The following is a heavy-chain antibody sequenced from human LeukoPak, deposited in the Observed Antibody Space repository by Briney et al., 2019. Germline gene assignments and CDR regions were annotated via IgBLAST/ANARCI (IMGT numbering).Heavy chain of an antibody. D-gene: IGHD1-14*01. V-gene: IGHV3-43*01. Sequence: GGSLRLSCAASGFTVSSNYMSWVRQAPGKGLEWVSLISWDGGSTYYADSVKGRFTISRDNSKNSLYLQMNSLRTEDTALYYCAKDGKNHFDSWGQGALVTVSS. CDR2: ISWDGGST. CDR3: AKDGKNHFDS. J-gene: IGHJ4*02. CDR1: GFTVSSNY.